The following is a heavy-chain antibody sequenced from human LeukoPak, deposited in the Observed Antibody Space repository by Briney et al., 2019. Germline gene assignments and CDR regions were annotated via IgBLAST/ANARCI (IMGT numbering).Heavy chain of an antibody. Sequence: ASVKVSCKASGYTFTGNYIHWVRQAPGQGLKWMGWINPSSGGAKYAQNFQGRVIMTTDTSVSTAYMKLSSLRSDDTAVYYCARSSPPTYYHFYYYMDVWGEGSTVTVSS. CDR2: INPSSGGA. D-gene: IGHD6-13*01. V-gene: IGHV1-2*02. J-gene: IGHJ6*03. CDR3: ARSSPPTYYHFYYYMDV. CDR1: GYTFTGNY.